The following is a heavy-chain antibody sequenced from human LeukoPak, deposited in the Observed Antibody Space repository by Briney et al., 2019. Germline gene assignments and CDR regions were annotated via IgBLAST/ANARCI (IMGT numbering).Heavy chain of an antibody. CDR3: ARNIVAHDYDYFDY. J-gene: IGHJ4*02. CDR1: GGTFSSYA. CDR2: IIPIFGTA. Sequence: SVKVSCKASGGTFSSYAISWVRQAPGQGPEWMGGIIPIFGTANYAQKFQGRVTITADESTSTAYMELSSLRSEDTAVYYCARNIVAHDYDYFDYWGQGTLVTVSS. V-gene: IGHV1-69*13. D-gene: IGHD5-12*01.